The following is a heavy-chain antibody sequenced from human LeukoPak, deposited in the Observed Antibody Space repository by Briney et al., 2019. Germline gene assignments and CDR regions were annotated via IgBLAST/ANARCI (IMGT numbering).Heavy chain of an antibody. CDR3: ARHVEHAAYFRY. J-gene: IGHJ4*02. V-gene: IGHV4-59*08. Sequence: PSETLSLTRAVAGVPVNDFHWSWIRQSPGRGLEWLGWISDSGTTNYNPSFRSRLAISADTSKSQLSLELTSVTAADTAVYYCARHVEHAAYFRYWGQGSLVTVSS. CDR1: GVPVNDFH. CDR2: ISDSGTT. D-gene: IGHD1/OR15-1a*01.